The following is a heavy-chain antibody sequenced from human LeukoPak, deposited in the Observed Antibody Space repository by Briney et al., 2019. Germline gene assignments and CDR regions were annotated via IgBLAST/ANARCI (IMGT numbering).Heavy chain of an antibody. V-gene: IGHV3-48*01. Sequence: PGGSLRLSCAASGFTVSSNYMSWVRQAPGKGLEWVSYISSSSSTIYYADSVKGRFTISRDNAKNSLYLQMNSLRAEDTAVYYCAKDRIAGYYYMDVWGKGTTVTVSS. CDR3: AKDRIAGYYYMDV. CDR2: ISSSSSTI. CDR1: GFTVSSNY. J-gene: IGHJ6*03. D-gene: IGHD6-13*01.